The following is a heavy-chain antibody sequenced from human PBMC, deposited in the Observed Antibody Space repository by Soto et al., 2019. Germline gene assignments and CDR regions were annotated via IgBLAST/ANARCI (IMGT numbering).Heavy chain of an antibody. CDR3: ARYYDFWSGSDGFDY. CDR2: ISSSSSTI. D-gene: IGHD3-3*01. J-gene: IGHJ4*02. V-gene: IGHV3-48*01. Sequence: GGSLRLSCAASGFTFSSYSMNWVRQAPGKGLEWVSYISSSSSTIYYADSVKGRFTISRDNAKNSLYLQMNSLRAEDTAVYYCARYYDFWSGSDGFDYWGQGTLVTVSS. CDR1: GFTFSSYS.